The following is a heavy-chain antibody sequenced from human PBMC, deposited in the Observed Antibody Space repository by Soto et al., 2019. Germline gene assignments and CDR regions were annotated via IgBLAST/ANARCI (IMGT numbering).Heavy chain of an antibody. CDR3: ARRGAVAPSDAFDI. J-gene: IGHJ3*02. CDR1: GLSLTRYR. D-gene: IGHD6-19*01. CDR2: IYPGDSDT. V-gene: IGHV5-51*03. Sequence: GEPLKSSWKGSGLSLTRYRIGWVRQMPGKGLEWMGIIYPGDSDTRYSPFFQGQVTISADKSISTAYLQWSSLKASDTAMYYCARRGAVAPSDAFDIWGQGTTVTVSS.